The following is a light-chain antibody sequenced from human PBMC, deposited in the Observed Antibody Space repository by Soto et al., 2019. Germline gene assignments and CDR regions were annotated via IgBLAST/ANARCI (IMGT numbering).Light chain of an antibody. CDR1: SSDVGGHDY. CDR3: TSYTSRRSYV. V-gene: IGLV2-14*03. CDR2: DVT. J-gene: IGLJ1*01. Sequence: QSALTQPASVSGSPGQSITISCTGTSSDVGGHDYASWYQQHPGRAPKLLIYDVTNRPSGVSDRFSGSKSGNTASLTISGLQAEDEADYYCTSYTSRRSYVFGTGT.